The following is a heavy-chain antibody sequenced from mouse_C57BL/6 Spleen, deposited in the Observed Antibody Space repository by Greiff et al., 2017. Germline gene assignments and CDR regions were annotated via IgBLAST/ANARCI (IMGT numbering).Heavy chain of an antibody. D-gene: IGHD1-1*01. CDR3: AKSLNNYGSSHAMDY. J-gene: IGHJ4*01. CDR2: INPSSGYT. V-gene: IGHV1-7*01. Sequence: VQLQQSGAELAKPGASVKLSCKASGYTFTSYWLHWVKQRPGQGLEWIGYINPSSGYTKYNQKFKDKATLTADKSSSTAYMQLSSLTYEDSAVYYCAKSLNNYGSSHAMDYWGQGTSVTVSS. CDR1: GYTFTSYW.